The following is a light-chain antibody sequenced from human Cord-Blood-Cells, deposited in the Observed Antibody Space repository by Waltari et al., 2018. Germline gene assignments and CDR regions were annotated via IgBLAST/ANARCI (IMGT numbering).Light chain of an antibody. CDR3: QSYDSSLSGYV. V-gene: IGLV1-40*01. CDR2: GNS. J-gene: IGLJ1*01. CDR1: SSNIGAGYD. Sequence: QSVLTQPPSVSGAPGQGVTISCTGSSSNIGAGYDAHWYQQLPGTAPKLLIYGNSSRPSGVPDRFSGSKSGTSASLAITGLQAEDEADYYCQSYDSSLSGYVFGTGTKVTVL.